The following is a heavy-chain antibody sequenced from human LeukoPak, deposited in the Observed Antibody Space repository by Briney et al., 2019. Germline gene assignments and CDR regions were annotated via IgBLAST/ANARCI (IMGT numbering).Heavy chain of an antibody. V-gene: IGHV1-2*02. CDR3: ARGGFSSEEFDP. D-gene: IGHD3-3*01. CDR2: INPNSGDS. CDR1: GYTFTDYY. Sequence: ASVKVSCKASGYTFTDYYVHLVRLAPGQGLEWMGWINPNSGDSNYAQKFQGRVSMTRDTSFSTAYMELSRLRSDDTAVYYCARGGFSSEEFDPWGQRTLVTVSS. J-gene: IGHJ5*02.